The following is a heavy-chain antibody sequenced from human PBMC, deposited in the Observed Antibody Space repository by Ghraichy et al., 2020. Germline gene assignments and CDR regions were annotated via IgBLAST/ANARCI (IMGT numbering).Heavy chain of an antibody. CDR2: IYSGGST. V-gene: IGHV3-66*01. J-gene: IGHJ6*02. D-gene: IGHD5-18*01. CDR1: GFTVSSNY. CDR3: ARDGRGYSYGSDYYYYGMDV. Sequence: GSLRLSCAASGFTVSSNYMSWVRQDPGKGLEWVSVIYSGGSTYYADSVKGRFTISRDNSKNTLYLQMNSLRAEDTAVYYCARDGRGYSYGSDYYYYGMDVWGQGTTVTVSS.